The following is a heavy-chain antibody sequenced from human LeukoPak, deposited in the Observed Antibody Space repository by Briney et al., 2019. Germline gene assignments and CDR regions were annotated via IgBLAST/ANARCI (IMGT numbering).Heavy chain of an antibody. Sequence: GGSLRLSCAASGFTFSDYYMSWIRQAPGKGLEWVSYISSSGSTIYYADSVKGRFTISRDNAKNSLYLAMNSLRAGDTAIYYCANQPGLYNNGWSTTYHFFGLGVWGQGTTVAVSS. J-gene: IGHJ6*02. CDR3: ANQPGLYNNGWSTTYHFFGLGV. V-gene: IGHV3-11*01. CDR1: GFTFSDYY. CDR2: ISSSGSTI. D-gene: IGHD6-19*01.